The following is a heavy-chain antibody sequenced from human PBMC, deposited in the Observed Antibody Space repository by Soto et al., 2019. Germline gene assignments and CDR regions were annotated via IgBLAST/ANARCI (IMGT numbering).Heavy chain of an antibody. CDR2: ISYDGSNK. D-gene: IGHD3-10*01. V-gene: IGHV3-30*18. Sequence: QVQLVESGGGVVQPGRSLRLSCAASGFTFSSYGMHWVRQAPGKGLEWVAVISYDGSNKYYADSVKGRFTFSRDNSKNTLYLQMNSLRAEDTAVYYCAKDSHGSGDYWGQGTLVTVSS. J-gene: IGHJ4*02. CDR1: GFTFSSYG. CDR3: AKDSHGSGDY.